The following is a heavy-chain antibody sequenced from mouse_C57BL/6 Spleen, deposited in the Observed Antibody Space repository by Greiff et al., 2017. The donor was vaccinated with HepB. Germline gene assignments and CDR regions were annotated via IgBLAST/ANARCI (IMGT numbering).Heavy chain of an antibody. CDR3: ARADDGYQFAY. CDR1: GFTFSDYY. V-gene: IGHV5-16*01. CDR2: INYDGSST. Sequence: EVQLVESEGGLVQPGSSMKLSCTASGFTFSDYYMAWVRQVPEKGLEWVANINYDGSSTYYLDSLKSRFIISRDNAKNILYLQMSSLKSEDTATYYCARADDGYQFAYWGQGTLVTVSA. D-gene: IGHD2-3*01. J-gene: IGHJ3*01.